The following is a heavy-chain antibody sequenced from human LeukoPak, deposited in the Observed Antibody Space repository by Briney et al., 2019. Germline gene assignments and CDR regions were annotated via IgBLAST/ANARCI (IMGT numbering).Heavy chain of an antibody. V-gene: IGHV7-4-1*02. Sequence: ASVKVSCKASGYTFTSYAMNWVRQAPGQGLEWMGWIDTNTGNPTYAQGFTGRFVFSLDTSVSTAYLQISSLKAEDTAVYYCASEPLWFGEKGFDPWGQGTLVTVSS. CDR1: GYTFTSYA. CDR3: ASEPLWFGEKGFDP. D-gene: IGHD3-10*01. J-gene: IGHJ5*02. CDR2: IDTNTGNP.